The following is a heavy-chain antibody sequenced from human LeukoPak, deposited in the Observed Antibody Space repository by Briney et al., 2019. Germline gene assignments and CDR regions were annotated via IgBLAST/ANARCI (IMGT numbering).Heavy chain of an antibody. D-gene: IGHD3-10*01. CDR1: GGSISSYY. Sequence: SETLSLTCTVSGGSISSYYWSWIRQPPGKGLEWIGYIYYSGSTNYNPSLKSRVTISVDTSKNQFSLKLSSVTAADTAVYYCARGWGYYGSGSYYNAVDYWGQGTLVTVSS. CDR2: IYYSGST. J-gene: IGHJ4*02. CDR3: ARGWGYYGSGSYYNAVDY. V-gene: IGHV4-59*12.